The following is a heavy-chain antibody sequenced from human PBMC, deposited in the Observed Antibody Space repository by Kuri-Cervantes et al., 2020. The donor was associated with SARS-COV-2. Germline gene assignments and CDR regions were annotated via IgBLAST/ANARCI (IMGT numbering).Heavy chain of an antibody. CDR1: GFTFSSYG. V-gene: IGHV3-30*19. Sequence: GGSLRLSCAASGFTFSSYGMHWVRQAPGKGLEWVAVISYDGSNKYYADSVKGRFTISRDNSKNTLYLQMNSLRAEDTAVYYCAREGALPAGLDYWGQGTLVTVSS. D-gene: IGHD2-2*01. J-gene: IGHJ4*02. CDR3: AREGALPAGLDY. CDR2: ISYDGSNK.